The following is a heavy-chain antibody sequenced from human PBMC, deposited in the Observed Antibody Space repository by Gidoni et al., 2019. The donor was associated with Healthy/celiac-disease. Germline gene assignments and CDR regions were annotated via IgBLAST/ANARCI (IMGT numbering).Heavy chain of an antibody. CDR2: ISSSSSYI. CDR3: ARARDYDILTGYYTFDY. D-gene: IGHD3-9*01. Sequence: EVQLVESGGGLVKPGGSLRLSCAASGFTFSSYSMNWVRQAPGKGLEWVSSISSSSSYIYYADSVKGRFTISRDNAKNSLYLQMNSLRAEDTAVYYCARARDYDILTGYYTFDYWGQGTLVTVSS. J-gene: IGHJ4*02. CDR1: GFTFSSYS. V-gene: IGHV3-21*01.